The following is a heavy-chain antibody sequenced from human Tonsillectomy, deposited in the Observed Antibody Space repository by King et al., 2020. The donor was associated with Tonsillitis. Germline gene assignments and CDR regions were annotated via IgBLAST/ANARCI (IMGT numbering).Heavy chain of an antibody. CDR2: IKQYGSEK. CDR3: ARYSAGSGPADAFDI. D-gene: IGHD2-8*02. J-gene: IGHJ3*02. Sequence: VQLVESGGGLVQPGESLRLSCVASAFTFSSYWMSWVRQAPGKGLEWVATIKQYGSEKYYVDSVKGRFTISRDNAKNSLYLQMNSLRAEDTAVYYCARYSAGSGPADAFDIWGQGTMVTVSS. V-gene: IGHV3-7*03. CDR1: AFTFSSYW.